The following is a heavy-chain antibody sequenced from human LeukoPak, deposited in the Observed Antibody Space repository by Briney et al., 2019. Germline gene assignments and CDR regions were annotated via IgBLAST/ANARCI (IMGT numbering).Heavy chain of an antibody. J-gene: IGHJ6*02. CDR2: ISYDEYEK. D-gene: IGHD2-2*01. CDR3: ARGTRTYAYYGLDV. CDR1: GFTFRAYG. V-gene: IGHV3-30-3*01. Sequence: GGSLRLSCEASGFTFRAYGMHWVRQAPGKRLEWVAVISYDEYEKDYADSAKGRFTIPRDNSKNTLYLQMNSLRVEDTAVYYCARGTRTYAYYGLDVWGPGTTVTVSS.